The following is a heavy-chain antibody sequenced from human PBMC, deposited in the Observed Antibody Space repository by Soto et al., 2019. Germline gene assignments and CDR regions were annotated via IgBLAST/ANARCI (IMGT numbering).Heavy chain of an antibody. D-gene: IGHD3-16*01. V-gene: IGHV4-39*02. CDR2: IYYDGTT. CDR1: SGSISSTSYY. J-gene: IGHJ5*02. CDR3: ARDQGVVITADSWFDP. Sequence: SETLSLTCTVSSGSISSTSYYWAWIRQPPGKGLEWIGAIYYDGTTYYTESLKSRVSISVDTSKNQFSLKVNSVTAADTAVYFCARDQGVVITADSWFDPWGQGTLVTVSS.